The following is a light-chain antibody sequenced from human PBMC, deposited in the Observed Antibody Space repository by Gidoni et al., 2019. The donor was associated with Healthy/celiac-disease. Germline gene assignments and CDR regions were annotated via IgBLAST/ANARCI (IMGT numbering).Light chain of an antibody. V-gene: IGKV1-NL1*01. Sequence: DIQMTQSPSSLSASVGDRVTITCRASQGISNSLAWYQQKPGKAPKLLLYAASRLESGVPSRFSGSGSGTDYTLTISSLQPEDFATYYCQQYYSTPREYTFGQGTKLEIK. CDR2: AAS. J-gene: IGKJ2*01. CDR3: QQYYSTPREYT. CDR1: QGISNS.